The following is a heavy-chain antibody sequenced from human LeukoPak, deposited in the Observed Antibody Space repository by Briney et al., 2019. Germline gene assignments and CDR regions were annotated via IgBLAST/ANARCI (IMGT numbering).Heavy chain of an antibody. V-gene: IGHV3-30-3*01. Sequence: GGSLRLPCAASGFTFSSYAMHWVRQAPGKGLEWVAVISYDGSNKYYADSVKGRFTISRDNSKNTLYLQMNSLRAEDTAVYYCASSKYWGQGTLVTVSS. J-gene: IGHJ4*02. CDR1: GFTFSSYA. CDR3: ASSKY. CDR2: ISYDGSNK.